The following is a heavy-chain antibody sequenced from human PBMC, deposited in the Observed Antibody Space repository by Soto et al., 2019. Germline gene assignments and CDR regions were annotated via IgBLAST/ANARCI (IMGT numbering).Heavy chain of an antibody. Sequence: EVQLLESGGGLVQPGGSLRLSCAASGFTFSSYAMSWVRQAPGKGLEWVSAISGSGGSTYYADSVKGRFTISRDNSKNTLYLQMNSLRAEDTAVYYCATNRRVRGVITGGFAFDIWGQGTMVTVSS. D-gene: IGHD3-10*01. CDR1: GFTFSSYA. J-gene: IGHJ3*02. CDR2: ISGSGGST. CDR3: ATNRRVRGVITGGFAFDI. V-gene: IGHV3-23*01.